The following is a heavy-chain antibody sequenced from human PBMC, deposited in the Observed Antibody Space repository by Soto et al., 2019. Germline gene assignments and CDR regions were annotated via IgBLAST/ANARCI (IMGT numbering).Heavy chain of an antibody. V-gene: IGHV3-9*01. Sequence: EVQLVESGGGLVQPGRSLRLSCAASGFTFDDYAMHWVRQAPGKGLEWVSGISWNSGSIGYADSVKGRFTISRDNAKNSLYLQMNSLRAEDTALYYCAKARRGELPYYFDYWGQGTLVTVSS. CDR3: AKARRGELPYYFDY. J-gene: IGHJ4*02. D-gene: IGHD1-26*01. CDR1: GFTFDDYA. CDR2: ISWNSGSI.